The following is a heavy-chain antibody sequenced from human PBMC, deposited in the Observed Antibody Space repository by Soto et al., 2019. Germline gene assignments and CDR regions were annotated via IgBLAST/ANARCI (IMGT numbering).Heavy chain of an antibody. J-gene: IGHJ4*02. D-gene: IGHD2-15*01. CDR3: ARGKGYCSGGSCYPKPPYFDY. V-gene: IGHV4-59*08. Sequence: SETLSLTCTVSGGSISSYYWSWIRQPPGKGLEWIGYIYYSGSTNYNPSLKSRVTISVDTSKNQFSLKLSSVTAADTAVYYCARGKGYCSGGSCYPKPPYFDYWGQGTLVTVSS. CDR1: GGSISSYY. CDR2: IYYSGST.